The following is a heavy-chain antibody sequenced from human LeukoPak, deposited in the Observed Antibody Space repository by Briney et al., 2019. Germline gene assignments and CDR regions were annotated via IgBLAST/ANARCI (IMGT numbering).Heavy chain of an antibody. V-gene: IGHV4-39*01. CDR3: ARKSSAYCFDY. CDR2: IYYSGST. CDR1: GGSISSSSYY. Sequence: SETLSLTCTVSGGSISSSSYYWGWNRQPPGKGLEWIASIYYSGSTYYNPSLKSRVTISVDTSKSQFSLKLTSVTAADTAVYYCARKSSAYCFDYWGQGTLVTVSS. J-gene: IGHJ4*02.